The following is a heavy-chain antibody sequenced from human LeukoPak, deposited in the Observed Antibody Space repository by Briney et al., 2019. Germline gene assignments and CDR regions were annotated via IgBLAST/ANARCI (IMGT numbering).Heavy chain of an antibody. CDR1: GYTFTSYD. CDR3: GIPVHEYNSSGYYPLEY. J-gene: IGHJ4*02. D-gene: IGHD3-22*01. Sequence: ASVKVSCKASGYTFTSYDINWVRQATGQGLEWMGWMNPNSGNTGYAQKFQGRVTMTRDTSISTAYMELSSLGSEDTAVYYCGIPVHEYNSSGYYPLEYWGQGALVTVSP. V-gene: IGHV1-8*02. CDR2: MNPNSGNT.